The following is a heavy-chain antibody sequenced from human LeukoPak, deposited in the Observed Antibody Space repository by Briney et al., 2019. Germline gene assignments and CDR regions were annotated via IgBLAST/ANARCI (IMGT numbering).Heavy chain of an antibody. CDR1: GGSISSVDSY. Sequence: SETLSLTCTVSGGSISSVDSYWSYIRQPPGKGPEWIGYIYHSGSTYYNPSLKSRVSMSVDTSKNQFSLRLSSVTAADTAVYYCAREDFWSRSYYYMDVWGRGTTVTVSS. V-gene: IGHV4-30-4*01. CDR2: IYHSGST. CDR3: AREDFWSRSYYYMDV. D-gene: IGHD3-3*01. J-gene: IGHJ6*03.